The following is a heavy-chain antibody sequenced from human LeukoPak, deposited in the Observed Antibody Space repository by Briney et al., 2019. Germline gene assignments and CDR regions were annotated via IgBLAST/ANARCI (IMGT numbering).Heavy chain of an antibody. CDR1: GYTFTGDY. V-gene: IGHV1-2*02. J-gene: IGHJ4*02. CDR3: ARDGWMVAAPQDY. CDR2: INPNNGGT. D-gene: IGHD2-15*01. Sequence: VASLKVSCRASGYTFTGDYLHWVRQAPGQGLEWMGWINPNNGGTNYAQKLQGRVTMTTDTSTTTAYMELRSLRSDDTAVYYCARDGWMVAAPQDYWGQGTLVTVSS.